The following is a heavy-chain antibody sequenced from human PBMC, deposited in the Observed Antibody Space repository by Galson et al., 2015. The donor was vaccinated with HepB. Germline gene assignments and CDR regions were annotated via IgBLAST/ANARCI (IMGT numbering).Heavy chain of an antibody. V-gene: IGHV1-69*13. CDR1: GGTFSSYA. CDR3: ARVPDPWVVIGLREYYYYMDV. D-gene: IGHD3-22*01. J-gene: IGHJ6*03. CDR2: IIPIFGTA. Sequence: SVKVSCKASGGTFSSYAISWVRQAPGQGLEWMGGIIPIFGTANYAQKFQGRVTITADESTSTAYMELSSLRSEDTAVYYCARVPDPWVVIGLREYYYYMDVWGKGTTVTVSS.